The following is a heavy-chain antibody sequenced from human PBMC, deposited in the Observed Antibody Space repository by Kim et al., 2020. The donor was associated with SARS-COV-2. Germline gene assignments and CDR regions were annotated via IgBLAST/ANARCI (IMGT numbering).Heavy chain of an antibody. CDR3: ARDPSGFGAGGGMDV. CDR1: AFTFSNYG. V-gene: IGHV3-48*02. J-gene: IGHJ6*02. Sequence: GGSLRLSCAASAFTFSNYGMNWVRQAPGKGLEGVSYISSSSTTYSADSVKGRFTISRDNVKNSLYLQMNSLRDEDTAVYYCARDPSGFGAGGGMDVWGQG. CDR2: ISSSSTT. D-gene: IGHD3-10*01.